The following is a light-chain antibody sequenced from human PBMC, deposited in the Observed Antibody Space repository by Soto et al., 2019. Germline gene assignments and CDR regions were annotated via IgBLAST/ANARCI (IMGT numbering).Light chain of an antibody. CDR1: QSISSW. V-gene: IGKV1-5*03. Sequence: DIQMTQSPSTLSASVGDSVTTCRASQSISSWLAWYQQKPGKAPKLLIYKASSLESGVPSRFSGSGSGTEFTLTISSLQPDDFATYYCQQYNSYQWTFGQGTKVEIK. CDR2: KAS. CDR3: QQYNSYQWT. J-gene: IGKJ1*01.